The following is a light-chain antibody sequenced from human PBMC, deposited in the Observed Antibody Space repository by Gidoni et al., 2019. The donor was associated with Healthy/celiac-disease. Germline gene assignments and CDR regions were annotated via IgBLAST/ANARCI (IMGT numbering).Light chain of an antibody. CDR1: HSVSSSY. CDR2: GAS. CDR3: QQYGSSYT. Sequence: EIVLTQSPRTLSLSPGERATLSCRASHSVSSSYLAWYQQKPGQAPRLLIYGASSRATGIPDRFSGSGSGTDFTLTISRLEPEDFAVYYCQQYGSSYTFGQGTKLEIK. J-gene: IGKJ2*01. V-gene: IGKV3-20*01.